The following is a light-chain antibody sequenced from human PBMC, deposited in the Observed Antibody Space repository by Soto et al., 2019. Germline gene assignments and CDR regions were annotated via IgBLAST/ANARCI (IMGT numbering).Light chain of an antibody. CDR3: QQYYSYPLT. V-gene: IGKV1-8*01. J-gene: IGKJ4*01. CDR1: QGISSY. CDR2: AAS. Sequence: AIRMTQSPSSFSASTGDRVTITCRASQGISSYLAWYQQKPGKNPKLLIYAASTLQSGVPSRFSGSGSGTDFTLTIICLQSEDFATYYCQQYYSYPLTFGGGTKVEIK.